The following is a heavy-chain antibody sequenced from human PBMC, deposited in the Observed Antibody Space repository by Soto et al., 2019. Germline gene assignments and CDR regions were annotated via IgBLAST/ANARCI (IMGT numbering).Heavy chain of an antibody. V-gene: IGHV3-48*01. CDR1: GFTFSSYS. CDR2: ISSSSSTI. Sequence: GGSLRLSCAASGFTFSSYSMNWVRQAPGKGLEWVSYISSSSSTIYYADSVKGRFTISRDNAKNSLYLQMNSLRAEDTAVYYCARTDMVRGVMQAVNHIDYWGQGTLVTVSS. CDR3: ARTDMVRGVMQAVNHIDY. D-gene: IGHD3-10*01. J-gene: IGHJ4*02.